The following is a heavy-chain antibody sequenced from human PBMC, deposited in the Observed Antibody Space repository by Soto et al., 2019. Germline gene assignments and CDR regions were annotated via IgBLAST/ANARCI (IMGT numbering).Heavy chain of an antibody. CDR2: INNGGSS. CDR1: GGSFSGYY. Sequence: QVHLQQWGAGLLKPSETLSLTCAVYGGSFSGYYWSWIRQPPGKGLELIGEINNGGSSNYNPSLKSRGSMSVGTSNNQFSLKLTSVTAADTAVYYCARGRGDGYNQNWYFDLWGRGTLVTVSS. V-gene: IGHV4-34*01. J-gene: IGHJ2*01. D-gene: IGHD3-10*01. CDR3: ARGRGDGYNQNWYFDL.